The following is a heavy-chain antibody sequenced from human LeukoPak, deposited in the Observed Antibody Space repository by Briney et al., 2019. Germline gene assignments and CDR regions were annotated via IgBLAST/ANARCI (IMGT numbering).Heavy chain of an antibody. V-gene: IGHV1-18*01. CDR1: GYTFTSYG. CDR3: ARPYYDSSAPPYDY. J-gene: IGHJ4*02. Sequence: AASVKVSCKASGYTFTSYGISWVRRAPGQGLEWMGWISAYNGNTNYAQKLQGRVTMTTDTSTSTAYMELRSLRSDDTAVYYCARPYYDSSAPPYDYWGQGTLVTVSS. D-gene: IGHD3-22*01. CDR2: ISAYNGNT.